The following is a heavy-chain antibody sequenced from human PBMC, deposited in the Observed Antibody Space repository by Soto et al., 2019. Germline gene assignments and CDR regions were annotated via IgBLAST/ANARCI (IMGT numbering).Heavy chain of an antibody. CDR1: GFTFSGYA. D-gene: IGHD6-13*01. V-gene: IGHV3-23*01. Sequence: EVQLLESGGGLVQPGGSLRLSCAASGFTFSGYAMSWVRQAPGKGLEWVSTIGGSGGSTYYADSVKGRFTISSDNSKNTLYLQMNTRRAEDTAVYYCAKDWYSSSWPYFFDYWGQGTLVSVSS. CDR3: AKDWYSSSWPYFFDY. J-gene: IGHJ4*02. CDR2: IGGSGGST.